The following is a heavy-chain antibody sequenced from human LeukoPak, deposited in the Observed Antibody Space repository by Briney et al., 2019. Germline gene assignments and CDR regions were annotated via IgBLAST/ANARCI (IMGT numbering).Heavy chain of an antibody. J-gene: IGHJ5*02. CDR1: GFTFSSYA. CDR3: AKGHCSSTSCARFDP. CDR2: ISGSGGST. Sequence: GGSLRLSCAASGFTFSSYAMSWVRQAPGKGLEWVPAISGSGGSTYYADSVKGRFTISRDNSKNTLYLQMNSLRAEDTAVYYCAKGHCSSTSCARFDPWGQGTLVTVSS. D-gene: IGHD2-2*01. V-gene: IGHV3-23*01.